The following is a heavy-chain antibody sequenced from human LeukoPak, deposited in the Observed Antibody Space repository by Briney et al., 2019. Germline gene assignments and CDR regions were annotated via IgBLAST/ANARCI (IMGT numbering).Heavy chain of an antibody. D-gene: IGHD2-2*01. J-gene: IGHJ4*02. CDR1: GFTFSNAW. CDR3: TTEKDIVVVPAAPRFDY. V-gene: IGHV3-15*01. CDR2: IKSKTDGGTT. Sequence: GGSLRLSCAASGFTFSNAWMSWVRQAPGKGLEWVGRIKSKTDGGTTDYAAPVKGRFTISRDDSKNTLYLQMNSLKTEDTAVYYCTTEKDIVVVPAAPRFDYWGQGTLVTVSS.